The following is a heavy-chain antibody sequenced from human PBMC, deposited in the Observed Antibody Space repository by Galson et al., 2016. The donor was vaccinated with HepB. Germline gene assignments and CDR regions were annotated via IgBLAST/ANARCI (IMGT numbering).Heavy chain of an antibody. CDR3: AMEMTTINALFDY. Sequence: SLRLSCAASGFTLSDYYMSWIRQAPGKGLEWVSYISSSGTTKYYADSVKGRFTIFRDNAKNSLYLQMNSLRAEDTAVYYCAMEMTTINALFDYWGQGTLVTVSS. D-gene: IGHD5-24*01. CDR2: ISSSGTTK. V-gene: IGHV3-11*01. CDR1: GFTLSDYY. J-gene: IGHJ4*02.